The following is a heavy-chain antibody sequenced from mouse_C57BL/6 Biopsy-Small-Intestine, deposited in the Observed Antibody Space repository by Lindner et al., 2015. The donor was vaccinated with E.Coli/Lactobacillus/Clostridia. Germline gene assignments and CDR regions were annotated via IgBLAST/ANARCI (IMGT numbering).Heavy chain of an antibody. CDR3: ARKSPYYGSSYTYWYFDV. D-gene: IGHD1-1*01. Sequence: VQLQESGGGLVKPGGSLKLSCAASGFTFSDYGMHWVRQAPEKGLEWVAYISSDSSTIYYADTVKGRFTISRDNAKNTLFLQMTSLRSEDTAMYYCARKSPYYGSSYTYWYFDVWGTGTTVTVSS. CDR2: ISSDSSTI. J-gene: IGHJ1*03. V-gene: IGHV5-17*01. CDR1: GFTFSDYG.